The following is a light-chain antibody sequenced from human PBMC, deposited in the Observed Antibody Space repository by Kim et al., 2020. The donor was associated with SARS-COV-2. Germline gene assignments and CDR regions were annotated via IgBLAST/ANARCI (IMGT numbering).Light chain of an antibody. CDR1: KLGDKY. Sequence: SYELTQPPSVSVSPGQTASITCCGDKLGDKYARWYQQKPGQSPVLVIYQDSKRPSGIPERFSGSNSGNTATLTISGTEAMDEADYYCQAWDSSTARGFGG. CDR3: QAWDSSTARG. CDR2: QDS. J-gene: IGLJ3*02. V-gene: IGLV3-1*01.